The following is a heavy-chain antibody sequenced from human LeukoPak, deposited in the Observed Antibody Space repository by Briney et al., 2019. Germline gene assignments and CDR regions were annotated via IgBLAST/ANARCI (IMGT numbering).Heavy chain of an antibody. CDR1: GFIFSSYW. J-gene: IGHJ3*02. CDR2: INTDGITT. D-gene: IGHD1/OR15-1a*01. CDR3: ARDQSRNTNAFDI. V-gene: IGHV3-74*01. Sequence: GGSLRLSCAASGFIFSSYWMHWVRQAPGKGLVWVSRINTDGITTSYADSVKGRFTISRDNAKNTLYLQMNSLRAEDTAVYYCARDQSRNTNAFDIWGQGTMVTVSS.